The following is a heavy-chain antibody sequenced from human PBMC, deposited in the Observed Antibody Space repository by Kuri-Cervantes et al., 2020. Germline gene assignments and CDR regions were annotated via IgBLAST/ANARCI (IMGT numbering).Heavy chain of an antibody. D-gene: IGHD3-16*01. CDR2: IYYSGST. CDR3: ARVLGNWFDP. V-gene: IGHV4-59*01. Sequence: ESLKISCTASGFTFSDYYMSWLRQPPGKGLEWIGYIYYSGSTNYDPSLKSRVTISVDKSKNKFSLKLSSVTAADTAVYYCARVLGNWFDPWGQGTLVTVSS. J-gene: IGHJ5*02. CDR1: GFTFSDYY.